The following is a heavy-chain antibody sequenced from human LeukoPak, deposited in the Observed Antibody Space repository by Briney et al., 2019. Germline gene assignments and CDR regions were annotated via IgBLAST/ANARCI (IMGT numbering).Heavy chain of an antibody. CDR1: GDSFTSTDDF. Sequence: KPSETLSLTCTVSGDSFTSTDDFWGWIRQPPGKGLEWIGSINYSGKTYYNPSLKSRVIISVDTSKNQVSLRLSSVTAADTAVYYCARSSYSSGRYGGLDAWGQGTTVTVSS. CDR3: ARSSYSSGRYGGLDA. CDR2: INYSGKT. V-gene: IGHV4-39*01. J-gene: IGHJ6*02. D-gene: IGHD3-22*01.